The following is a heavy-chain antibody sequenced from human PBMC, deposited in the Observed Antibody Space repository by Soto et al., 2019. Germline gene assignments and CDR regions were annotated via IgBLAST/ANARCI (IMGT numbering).Heavy chain of an antibody. Sequence: SETLSLTCTVSGGSISSSRFYWAWIRQPPGEGLEWIGSIYHTGNAYYNPSLKSRVTISVDTSKNQFSRKLTSVTAADAALYYCARSRGGGDCLNWFDPWGQGTLVTVSS. V-gene: IGHV4-39*01. CDR1: GGSISSSRFY. D-gene: IGHD2-21*02. J-gene: IGHJ5*02. CDR2: IYHTGNA. CDR3: ARSRGGGDCLNWFDP.